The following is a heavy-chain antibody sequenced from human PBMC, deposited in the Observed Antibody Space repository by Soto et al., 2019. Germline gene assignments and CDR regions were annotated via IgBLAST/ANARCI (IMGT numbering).Heavy chain of an antibody. CDR1: GYTFTSYG. CDR2: ISAYNGNT. CDR3: ARDRKYSSGWDFDY. V-gene: IGHV1-18*01. Sequence: GASVKGSCKASGYTFTSYGISWVRQAPGQGLEWMGRISAYNGNTNYAQKLQGRVTMTTDTSTSTAYMELRSLRSDDTAVYYCARDRKYSSGWDFDYWGQGTLVTVSS. D-gene: IGHD6-19*01. J-gene: IGHJ4*02.